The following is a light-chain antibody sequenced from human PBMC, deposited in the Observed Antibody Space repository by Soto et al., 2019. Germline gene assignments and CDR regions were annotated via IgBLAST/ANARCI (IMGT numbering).Light chain of an antibody. CDR2: STS. Sequence: QAVVTQEPSLTVSPGGTVTLPCASSTGAVTNDYYPSWFQQKPGQPPGALIYSTSEKHSSTPARFSGSLLGGKAALTLSSVQHDEEADSYCLLDYGGPRIFGGGTKLTVL. CDR1: TGAVTNDYY. J-gene: IGLJ2*01. CDR3: LLDYGGPRI. V-gene: IGLV7-43*01.